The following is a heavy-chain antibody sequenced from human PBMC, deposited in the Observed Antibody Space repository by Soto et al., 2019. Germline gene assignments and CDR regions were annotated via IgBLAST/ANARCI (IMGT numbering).Heavy chain of an antibody. V-gene: IGHV4-34*01. Sequence: QVQLQQWGAGLLKPSETLSLTCAVYGGSFSGYYWSWIRQPPGKGLEWNGEIKHSGSTNYNPSLKSRVTISVDTSKNQFSLKLSSVTAADTAVYYCARESGYSGYDPWGQGTLVTVSS. CDR3: ARESGYSGYDP. CDR2: IKHSGST. D-gene: IGHD5-12*01. J-gene: IGHJ5*02. CDR1: GGSFSGYY.